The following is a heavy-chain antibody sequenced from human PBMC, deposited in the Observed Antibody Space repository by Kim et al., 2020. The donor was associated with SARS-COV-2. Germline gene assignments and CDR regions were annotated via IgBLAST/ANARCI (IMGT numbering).Heavy chain of an antibody. CDR3: ARNYGSGTGILLDP. D-gene: IGHD3-10*01. Sequence: NPSLKSRVTISVDTSKNQFSLKLSSVTAADTAVYYCARNYGSGTGILLDPWGQGTLVTVSS. J-gene: IGHJ5*02. V-gene: IGHV4-4*09.